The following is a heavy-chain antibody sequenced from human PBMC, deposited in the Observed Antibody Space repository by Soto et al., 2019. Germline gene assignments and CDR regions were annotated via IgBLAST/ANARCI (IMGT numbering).Heavy chain of an antibody. CDR3: ARDSDGEDGDYVSRTENYNKYYFDY. CDR1: GFTFSSYG. J-gene: IGHJ4*02. D-gene: IGHD4-17*01. V-gene: IGHV3-33*01. CDR2: IWYDGSNK. Sequence: QVQLVESGGGVVQPGRSLRLSCAASGFTFSSYGMHWVRQAPGKGLEWVAGIWYDGSNKYYADSVKGRFTISRDNSKNTLYLQMNSLRAEDTAVYYCARDSDGEDGDYVSRTENYNKYYFDYWGQGTLVTVSS.